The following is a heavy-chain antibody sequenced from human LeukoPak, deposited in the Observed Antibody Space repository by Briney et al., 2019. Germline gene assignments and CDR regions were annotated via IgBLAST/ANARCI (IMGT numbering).Heavy chain of an antibody. CDR2: IYYSGST. D-gene: IGHD3-22*01. Sequence: SETLSLTCTVSGGSVSSGSYYWSWIRQPPGKGLEWIGYIYYSGSTNYNPSLKSRVTISVDTSKNQFSLKLSSVTAADTAVYYCARDGFYDSSGYRDRWFDPWGQGTLVSVSS. J-gene: IGHJ5*02. CDR3: ARDGFYDSSGYRDRWFDP. V-gene: IGHV4-61*01. CDR1: GGSVSSGSYY.